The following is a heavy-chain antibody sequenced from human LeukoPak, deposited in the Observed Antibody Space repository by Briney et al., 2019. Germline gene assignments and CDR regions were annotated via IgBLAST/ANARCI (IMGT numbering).Heavy chain of an antibody. Sequence: GGSLRLSCAASGFTFSSYSMNWVRQAPGKGLEWVSSISSSSSYINYADSVQGRFTTSRDNAKNSLYLQMNSLRAEDTAVYYCARAENTDFDYWGQGTLVTVSS. CDR1: GFTFSSYS. J-gene: IGHJ4*02. CDR2: ISSSSSYI. V-gene: IGHV3-21*01. CDR3: ARAENTDFDY.